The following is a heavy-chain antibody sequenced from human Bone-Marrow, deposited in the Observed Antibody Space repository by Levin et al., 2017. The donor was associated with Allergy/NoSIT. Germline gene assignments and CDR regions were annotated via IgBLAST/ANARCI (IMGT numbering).Heavy chain of an antibody. CDR1: GFTFNSCG. D-gene: IGHD3-16*01. CDR2: ISDDGTNT. J-gene: IGHJ4*02. CDR3: AKDRLNGNYVYFLDS. V-gene: IGHV3-30*18. Sequence: GGSLRLSCAASGFTFNSCGMHWVRQAPGKGLEWVAVISDDGTNTYYGDSVKGRFTISRDNSKDTLYLQMDSLRLDDTAVYFCAKDRLNGNYVYFLDSWGQGALVTVSS.